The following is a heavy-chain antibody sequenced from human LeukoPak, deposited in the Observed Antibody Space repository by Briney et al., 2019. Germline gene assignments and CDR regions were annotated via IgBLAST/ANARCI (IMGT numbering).Heavy chain of an antibody. J-gene: IGHJ2*01. CDR3: ARDADIVATIELRRYWYFDL. V-gene: IGHV3-21*01. D-gene: IGHD5-12*01. CDR1: GFTFSSYS. CDR2: ISSSSSYI. Sequence: GGSLRLSCAASGFTFSSYSMNWVRQAPGKGLEWVSSISSSSSYIYYADSVKGRFTISRDNAKNSLYLQMNSLRAEDTAVYYCARDADIVATIELRRYWYFDLWGRGTLVTVSS.